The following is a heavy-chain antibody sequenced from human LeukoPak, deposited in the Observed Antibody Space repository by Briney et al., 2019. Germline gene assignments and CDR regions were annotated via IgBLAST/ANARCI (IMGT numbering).Heavy chain of an antibody. CDR1: GFTFSSYE. Sequence: GGSLRLSCAASGFTFSSYEMNWVRQAPGKGLEWVSYISSSGSTIYYADSVKGRFTISRDNAKNSLYLQMNSLRAEDTAVYYCARGGGGSYFRFDYWGQGTLVNVSS. J-gene: IGHJ4*02. V-gene: IGHV3-48*03. CDR3: ARGGGGSYFRFDY. CDR2: ISSSGSTI. D-gene: IGHD1-26*01.